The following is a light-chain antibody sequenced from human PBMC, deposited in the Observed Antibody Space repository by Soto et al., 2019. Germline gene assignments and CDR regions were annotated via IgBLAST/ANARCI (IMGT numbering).Light chain of an antibody. J-gene: IGKJ1*01. V-gene: IGKV1-5*01. CDR3: QQYGSSGT. CDR2: DAS. CDR1: QSISSW. Sequence: DIQKTQSPSTLSESVGDRVTITCRASQSISSWLAWYQQKPGKAPNLLIYDASSLESGVPSRFSGSGSGTDFTLTISRLEPEDFAVYYCQQYGSSGTFGQGTKVDIK.